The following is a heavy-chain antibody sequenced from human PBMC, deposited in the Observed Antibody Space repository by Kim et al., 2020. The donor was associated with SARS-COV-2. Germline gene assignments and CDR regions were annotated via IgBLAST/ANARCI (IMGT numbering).Heavy chain of an antibody. CDR1: GFTFTNYD. CDR3: ARGLGDYSGDDFPICCS. D-gene: IGHD5-12*01. V-gene: IGHV1-8*01. Sequence: ASVKVSCKASGFTFTNYDINWVRQATGQGLEWMGWMNPKSGDTRYAQKFQGRVTMTRDTSITTAYMELRSLRSDDTAVYFCARGLGDYSGDDFPICCSWG. CDR2: MNPKSGDT. J-gene: IGHJ5*01.